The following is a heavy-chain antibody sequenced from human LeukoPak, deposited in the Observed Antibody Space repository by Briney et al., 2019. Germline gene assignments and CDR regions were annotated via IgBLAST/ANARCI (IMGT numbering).Heavy chain of an antibody. CDR3: ARFGPYCTNGVCSGWFDP. D-gene: IGHD2-8*01. CDR1: DGSITSHY. CDR2: IHYSGSS. J-gene: IGHJ5*02. Sequence: SETLSLTCIVSDGSITSHYWSWIRRPPGKGLEWVGFIHYSGSSNYNPSLKSRVTISIDTSKNQFSLKLNSVTAADTAVYYCARFGPYCTNGVCSGWFDPWGQGTLVTVSS. V-gene: IGHV4-59*11.